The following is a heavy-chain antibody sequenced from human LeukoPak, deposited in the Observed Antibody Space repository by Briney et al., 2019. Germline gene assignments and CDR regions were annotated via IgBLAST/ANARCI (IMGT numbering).Heavy chain of an antibody. Sequence: GRSLRLSCAASVFTFSSYAMHWVRQAPGKGLEWVAVISYDGSNKYYADSVKGRFTISRDNSKNTLYLQMNSLRAEDTAVYYCARAHIVVVTATSSDCWGQGTLVTVSS. CDR1: VFTFSSYA. D-gene: IGHD2-21*02. CDR3: ARAHIVVVTATSSDC. V-gene: IGHV3-30*04. J-gene: IGHJ4*02. CDR2: ISYDGSNK.